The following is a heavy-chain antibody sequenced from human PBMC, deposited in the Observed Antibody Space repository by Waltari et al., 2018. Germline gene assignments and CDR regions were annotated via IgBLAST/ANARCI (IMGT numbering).Heavy chain of an antibody. Sequence: QVQLQQSDPGLVKPSESLSLTCVVSVDSMTGNDLWNWVRQSPGKGLEWIGQIHGSGRTNFNPSLESRLTMSIDTSKKQFSMKMSSATAADTAVYYCARDRGRGLYLDSWGQGILVTVTS. V-gene: IGHV4-4*02. J-gene: IGHJ4*02. D-gene: IGHD3-10*01. CDR1: VDSMTGNDL. CDR2: IHGSGRT. CDR3: ARDRGRGLYLDS.